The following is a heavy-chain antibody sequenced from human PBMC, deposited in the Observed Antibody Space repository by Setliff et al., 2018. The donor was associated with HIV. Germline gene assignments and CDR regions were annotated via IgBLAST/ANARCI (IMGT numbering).Heavy chain of an antibody. CDR2: ISSSGTTI. Sequence: PGGSLRLSCAASGFIFSSYWMTWVRQAPGKGLEWVSYISSSGTTIYYADSVKGRLTISRDNAKNTLYLQMNSLRAEDTAVYYCARGNLYGSGTYYYYMDVWGKGTTVTVSS. CDR1: GFIFSSYW. V-gene: IGHV3-48*04. CDR3: ARGNLYGSGTYYYYMDV. J-gene: IGHJ6*03. D-gene: IGHD3-10*01.